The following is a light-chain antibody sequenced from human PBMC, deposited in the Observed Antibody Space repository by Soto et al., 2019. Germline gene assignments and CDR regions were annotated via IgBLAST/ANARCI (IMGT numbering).Light chain of an antibody. J-gene: IGKJ5*01. Sequence: AIQLTQSPSSLSASVGDRVTITCRASQGISSALAWYQQKPGKAPKLLIYDASSLESGVPSRFSGSGSGTDFPPTISSLQPEDFATYYRQQFNNYPVTFGQGTRLEIK. CDR2: DAS. V-gene: IGKV1D-13*01. CDR3: QQFNNYPVT. CDR1: QGISSA.